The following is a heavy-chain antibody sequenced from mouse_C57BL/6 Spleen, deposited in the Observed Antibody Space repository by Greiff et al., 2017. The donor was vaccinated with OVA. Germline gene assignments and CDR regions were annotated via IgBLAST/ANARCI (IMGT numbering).Heavy chain of an antibody. D-gene: IGHD1-1*01. V-gene: IGHV1-53*01. CDR1: GYTFPSYW. CDR3: ARWDYGSTWYFDV. Sequence: VQLQQSGTDLVKPGASVTLSCTASGYTFPSYWMHWVKQRPGHGLEWIGNINPSNGGTNYNEKFKSKATLTVDKSSSTAYMQLSSLTSEDSAVYYCARWDYGSTWYFDVWGTGTTVTVSS. CDR2: INPSNGGT. J-gene: IGHJ1*03.